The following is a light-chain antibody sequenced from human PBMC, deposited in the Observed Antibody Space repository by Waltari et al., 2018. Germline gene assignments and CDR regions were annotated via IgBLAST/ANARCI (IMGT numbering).Light chain of an antibody. CDR2: RND. CDR1: SPNIGNYS. Sequence: QSVLTQPPSASGSPGQRVTLPCSRISPNIGNYSVFWYQQLPGTAPKLLIYRNDQRPSGVPDRFSGSKSVTSASLAIGGLRSEDEADYHCAAWDNSLSGWVFGEGTKLTVL. J-gene: IGLJ3*02. CDR3: AAWDNSLSGWV. V-gene: IGLV1-47*01.